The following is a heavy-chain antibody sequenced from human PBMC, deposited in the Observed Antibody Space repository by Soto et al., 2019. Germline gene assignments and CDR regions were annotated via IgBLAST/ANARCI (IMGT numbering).Heavy chain of an antibody. D-gene: IGHD6-6*01. CDR2: ISAYNGNT. Sequence: GASVKVSCKASGYTFTSYGISWVRQAPGQGLEWMGWISAYNGNTNYAQKLQGRVTMTTDTSTSTAYMELRSLRSDDTAVYYCARDGAAYSSSSENWFDPWGQGTLVTVSS. CDR1: GYTFTSYG. J-gene: IGHJ5*02. CDR3: ARDGAAYSSSSENWFDP. V-gene: IGHV1-18*01.